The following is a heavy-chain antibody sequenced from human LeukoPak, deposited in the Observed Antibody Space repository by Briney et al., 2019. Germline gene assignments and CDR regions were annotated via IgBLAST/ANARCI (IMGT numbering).Heavy chain of an antibody. Sequence: GSLRLSCAASGFTVSSNYMSWVRQVPGKGLEWVGQTVSEIDGGTTDYATPVKGAFTISRDDSKSTLYLQMNSLKIEDTAVYYCTTDEDWNYARKDVWGQGATVIVSS. CDR2: TVSEIDGGTT. J-gene: IGHJ6*02. CDR1: GFTVSSNY. D-gene: IGHD1-7*01. V-gene: IGHV3-15*04. CDR3: TTDEDWNYARKDV.